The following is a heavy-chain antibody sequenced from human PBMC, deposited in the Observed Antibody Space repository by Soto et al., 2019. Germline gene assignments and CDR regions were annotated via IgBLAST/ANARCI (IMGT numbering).Heavy chain of an antibody. CDR1: GFSLSTSGVG. CDR3: ARVIPYVSGSCFDY. J-gene: IGHJ4*02. V-gene: IGHV2-5*02. D-gene: IGHD3-16*01. Sequence: QITLKESGPTLVKPTQTLTLTCTFSGFSLSTSGVGVGWIRQPPGKALEWLALIYWDDDKRYSPSLKSRLTITKDTSKNQVVLTMTNMDPVDTATYYCARVIPYVSGSCFDYWGQGTLVTVSS. CDR2: IYWDDDK.